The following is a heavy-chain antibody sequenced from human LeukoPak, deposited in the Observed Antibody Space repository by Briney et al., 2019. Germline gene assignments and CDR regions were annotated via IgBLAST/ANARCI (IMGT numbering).Heavy chain of an antibody. D-gene: IGHD1-26*01. Sequence: GGTLRLSCVASGFSFTDYSMSWVRQAPGKGLEWVSVISDGAGGDGGGSTYYIVSVKGRFITSRDNLRNILYLQMHDLRAEDTAVYFCVKDGAQPGHYFDLWSPGSLVTVSS. J-gene: IGHJ4*02. CDR3: VKDGAQPGHYFDL. V-gene: IGHV3-23*01. CDR2: ISDGAGGDGGGST. CDR1: GFSFTDYS.